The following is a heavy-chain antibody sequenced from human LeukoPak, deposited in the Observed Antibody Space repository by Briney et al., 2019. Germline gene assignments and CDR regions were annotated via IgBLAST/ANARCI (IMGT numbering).Heavy chain of an antibody. D-gene: IGHD5-12*01. CDR2: INPNSGGT. Sequence: GASVKVSCKASGYTFTGYYMHWVRQAPGQGLEWMGWINPNSGGTNYAQKFQGRVTMTRDTSISTAYMELSSLRSEDTAVYYCARAPFGYDLRAFPGAGYYYMDVWGKGTTVTISS. CDR3: ARAPFGYDLRAFPGAGYYYMDV. CDR1: GYTFTGYY. J-gene: IGHJ6*03. V-gene: IGHV1-2*02.